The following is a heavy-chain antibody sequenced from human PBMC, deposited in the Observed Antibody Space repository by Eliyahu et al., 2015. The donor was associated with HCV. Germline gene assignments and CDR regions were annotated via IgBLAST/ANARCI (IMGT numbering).Heavy chain of an antibody. D-gene: IGHD3-10*01. CDR1: GFTFXXYA. J-gene: IGHJ4*02. CDR2: ISGSGGST. Sequence: EVQLLESGGGXVQPGGSLXLSCXASGFTFXXYAMSWVRQAPGKGLEWVSAISGSGGSTYYADSXKGRFTISRDNSKNTLYLQMNSLRAEDTAVYYCAKSTTMVRGVMRYWGQGTLVTVSS. V-gene: IGHV3-23*01. CDR3: AKSTTMVRGVMRY.